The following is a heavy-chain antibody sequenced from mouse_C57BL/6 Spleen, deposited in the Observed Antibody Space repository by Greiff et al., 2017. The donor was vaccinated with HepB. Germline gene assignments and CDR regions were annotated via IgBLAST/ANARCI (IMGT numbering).Heavy chain of an antibody. V-gene: IGHV1-69*01. J-gene: IGHJ2*01. CDR2: IDPSDSYT. CDR1: GYTFTSYW. Sequence: VQGVESGAELVMPGASVKLSCKASGYTFTSYWMHWVKQRPGQGLEWIGEIDPSDSYTNYNQKFKGKSTLTVDKSSSTAYMQLSSLTSEDSAVYYCARRDFDYWGQGTTLTVSS. CDR3: ARRDFDY.